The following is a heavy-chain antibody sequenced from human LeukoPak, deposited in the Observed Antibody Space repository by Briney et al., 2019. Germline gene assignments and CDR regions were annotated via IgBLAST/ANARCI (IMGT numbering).Heavy chain of an antibody. Sequence: ASVKVSCKASGYIFTSYDISWVRQAAGQGPEWMGWINPNSGYTGYAQNFQGRVTITRSSSENTAYMELSSLISGDTALYYCARGYYNVLTGHLYFFDYWGQGTLVTVSS. J-gene: IGHJ4*02. CDR1: GYIFTSYD. CDR2: INPNSGYT. CDR3: ARGYYNVLTGHLYFFDY. V-gene: IGHV1-8*01. D-gene: IGHD3-9*01.